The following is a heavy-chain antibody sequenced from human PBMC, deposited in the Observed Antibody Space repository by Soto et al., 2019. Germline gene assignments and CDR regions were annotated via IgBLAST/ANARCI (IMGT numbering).Heavy chain of an antibody. D-gene: IGHD2-15*01. CDR2: LYYSGNT. CDR1: VGSISMSSYA. J-gene: IGHJ5*02. CDR3: ATRQGGSYNWFDP. Sequence: PSETLSVTCIVSVGSISMSSYAWAWIRQPPGKGLEWIGTLYYSGNTYYNPSLKSRVTISVDTSKNQFSLKLSSVTAADTAVYYCATRQGGSYNWFDPWGQGTLVTVSS. V-gene: IGHV4-39*01.